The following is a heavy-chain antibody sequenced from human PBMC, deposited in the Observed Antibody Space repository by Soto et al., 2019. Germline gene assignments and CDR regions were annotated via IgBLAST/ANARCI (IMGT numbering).Heavy chain of an antibody. D-gene: IGHD4-17*01. CDR2: ISSSSSYI. CDR3: AREGVNDCGANGAFDI. CDR1: GFTFSSYS. V-gene: IGHV3-21*01. J-gene: IGHJ3*02. Sequence: GGSLRLSCAASGFTFSSYSMNWVRQAPGKGLEWVSSISSSSSYIYYADSVKGRFTISRDNAKNSLYLQMNSLRAEDTAVYYCAREGVNDCGANGAFDIWGQGTMVTVSS.